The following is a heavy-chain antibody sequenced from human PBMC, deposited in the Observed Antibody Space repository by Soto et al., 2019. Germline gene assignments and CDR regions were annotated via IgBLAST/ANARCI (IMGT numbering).Heavy chain of an antibody. J-gene: IGHJ4*02. Sequence: QITLKESGPTLVKPTQTLTLTCTFSGFSLTISGVGVGWIRQPPGKALEWLALVFWDDDKRYSPSLKSRLTITKDTSKNQVVLTMTNMDPVDTATYYCAHTRAPRISDYRGQGTLVNVSS. V-gene: IGHV2-5*02. CDR1: GFSLTISGVG. D-gene: IGHD2-15*01. CDR2: VFWDDDK. CDR3: AHTRAPRISDY.